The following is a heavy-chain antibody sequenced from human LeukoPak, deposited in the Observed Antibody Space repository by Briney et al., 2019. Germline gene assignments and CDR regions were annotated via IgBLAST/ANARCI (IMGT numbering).Heavy chain of an antibody. CDR2: ISSSSGII. Sequence: GGSLRLSCAASGFTFNYYEMNWVRLAPGKGLEWVSYISSSSGIIYYADSVKGRFTISRDNAKNPLHLQMSSLRAEDTARYYCARLHIRGYRYGFDFWGQGTLVTVSS. J-gene: IGHJ4*02. CDR3: ARLHIRGYRYGFDF. CDR1: GFTFNYYE. V-gene: IGHV3-48*03. D-gene: IGHD5-18*01.